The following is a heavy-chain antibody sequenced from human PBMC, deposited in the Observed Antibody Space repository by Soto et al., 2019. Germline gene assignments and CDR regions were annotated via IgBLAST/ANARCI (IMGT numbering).Heavy chain of an antibody. D-gene: IGHD3-22*01. Sequence: PGGSLRLSCAVSGFTFSSYGMHWVRQAPGKGLEWVAVISYDGINKYYADSVKGRFTISRDNSKNTLYLQMNSLRAEDTAVYYCAKAVVTGFDSSGYVVWGQGTLVTVSS. CDR3: AKAVVTGFDSSGYVV. CDR2: ISYDGINK. V-gene: IGHV3-30*18. J-gene: IGHJ4*02. CDR1: GFTFSSYG.